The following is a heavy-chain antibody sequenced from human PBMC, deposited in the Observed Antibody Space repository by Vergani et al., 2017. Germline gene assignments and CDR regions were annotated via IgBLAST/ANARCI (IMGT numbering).Heavy chain of an antibody. V-gene: IGHV3-73*01. CDR3: TRRLGYCSGGSCYGYYGMDV. CDR1: GFTFSGSA. Sequence: EVQLVESGGGLVQPGGSLKLSCAASGFTFSGSAMHWVRQASGKGLWWVGRIRRKANSYATAYAESVKGRFTISRDDSKNTAYLQMNSLKTEDTAVYYCTRRLGYCSGGSCYGYYGMDVWGQXP. CDR2: IRRKANSYAT. D-gene: IGHD2-15*01. J-gene: IGHJ6*02.